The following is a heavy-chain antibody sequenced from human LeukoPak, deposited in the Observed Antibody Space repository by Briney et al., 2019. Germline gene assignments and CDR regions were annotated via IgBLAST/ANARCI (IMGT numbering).Heavy chain of an antibody. CDR2: ISGSGGST. CDR1: GFTFSSYA. J-gene: IGHJ4*02. D-gene: IGHD3-10*02. V-gene: IGHV3-23*01. Sequence: PGGSLRLSCAASGFTFSSYAMSWVRQAPGKGLEWVSAISGSGGSTYYADSVKGRFTISRDNSKNTLYLQMNSLRAEDTAVYYCAKDGGLLFGEFHDYWGQGTLVTVSS. CDR3: AKDGGLLFGEFHDY.